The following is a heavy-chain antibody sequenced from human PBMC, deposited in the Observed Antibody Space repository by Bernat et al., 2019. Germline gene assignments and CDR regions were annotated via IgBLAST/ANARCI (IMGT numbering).Heavy chain of an antibody. CDR1: GGSISSSSYY. CDR2: IDSSGST. CDR3: GRHERWVYAAAGTGWFDP. J-gene: IGHJ5*02. D-gene: IGHD6-13*01. V-gene: IGHV4-39*01. Sequence: QLQLQESGPGLVKPSETLSLTCTVSGGSISSSSYYWGWIRQPPGKGLEWIGGIDSSGSTYYNPSLKSRVTISVDTSKNQFSLKLSSVTAADAAVYYCGRHERWVYAAAGTGWFDPWGQGSLVTVSA.